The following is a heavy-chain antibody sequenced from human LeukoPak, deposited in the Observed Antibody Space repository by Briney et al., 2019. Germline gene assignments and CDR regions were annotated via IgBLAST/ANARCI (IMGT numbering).Heavy chain of an antibody. CDR2: ISGSGGST. CDR1: GFTFSSYA. Sequence: PGGSLRLSCAASGFTFSSYAMSWVRQAPGKGLEWVSAISGSGGSTYYADSVKGRFTISRDNSKNTLYLQMNSLRAEDTAVYYCAKVRVDTAMVLNDDYYMDVWGKGTTVTVSS. V-gene: IGHV3-23*01. CDR3: AKVRVDTAMVLNDDYYMDV. D-gene: IGHD5-18*01. J-gene: IGHJ6*03.